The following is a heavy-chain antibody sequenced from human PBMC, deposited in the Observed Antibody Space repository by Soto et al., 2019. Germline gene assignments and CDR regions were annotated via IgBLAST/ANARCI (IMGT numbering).Heavy chain of an antibody. V-gene: IGHV1-18*01. J-gene: IGHJ5*02. CDR1: GYTFVTYG. D-gene: IGHD3-10*01. CDR2: ISAYNGKT. Sequence: QVQLVQSGAEVKKPGASLKVSCKASGYTFVTYGISWVRQAPGQGLEWMGWISAYNGKTNYAPKLQGRVTITADKSTSTAYMELSSLRSEDTAVYYCARALAYYYGSGSYYYNWFDPWGQGTLVTVSS. CDR3: ARALAYYYGSGSYYYNWFDP.